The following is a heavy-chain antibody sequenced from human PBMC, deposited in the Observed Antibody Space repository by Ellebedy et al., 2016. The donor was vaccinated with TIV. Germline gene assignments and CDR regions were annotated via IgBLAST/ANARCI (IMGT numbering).Heavy chain of an antibody. CDR3: AKGRGGGSDSSAPRYYFDY. CDR1: GFTFNSYA. Sequence: PGGSLRLSCAASGFTFNSYAMSWVLQAPGKGLEWVSTISHTGTRTYYANSVDGRFIISRDISKRTLYLQMNSLRAEDTAVYYCAKGRGGGSDSSAPRYYFDYWGLGTLVTVSS. V-gene: IGHV3-23*01. D-gene: IGHD6-19*01. CDR2: ISHTGTRT. J-gene: IGHJ4*02.